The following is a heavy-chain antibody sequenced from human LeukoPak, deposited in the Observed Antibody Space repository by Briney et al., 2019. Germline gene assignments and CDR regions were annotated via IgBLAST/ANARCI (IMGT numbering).Heavy chain of an antibody. Sequence: ASVKVSCKASGYTFTSYGISWVRQAPGQGLEWMGWISAYNGNTNYAQKLQGRVTMTTDPSTSTAYMELRSLRSDDTAVYYCARDFRIAAAGTGAGYWGQGTLVTVSS. CDR2: ISAYNGNT. V-gene: IGHV1-18*01. CDR3: ARDFRIAAAGTGAGY. D-gene: IGHD6-13*01. J-gene: IGHJ4*02. CDR1: GYTFTSYG.